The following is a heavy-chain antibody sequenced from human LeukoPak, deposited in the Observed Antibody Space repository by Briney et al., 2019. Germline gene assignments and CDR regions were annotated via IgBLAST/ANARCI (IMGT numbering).Heavy chain of an antibody. CDR2: IYYSGST. CDR1: GGSISSYY. D-gene: IGHD5-12*01. CDR3: ARANSGYYLGGFDY. J-gene: IGHJ4*02. V-gene: IGHV4-59*01. Sequence: SETLSLTCTVSGGSISSYYWSWIRQPPGKGLEWIGYIYYSGSTNYNPSLKSRVTISVDTSKNQFSLKLSSVTAADTAVYYCARANSGYYLGGFDYWGQGTLVTVSS.